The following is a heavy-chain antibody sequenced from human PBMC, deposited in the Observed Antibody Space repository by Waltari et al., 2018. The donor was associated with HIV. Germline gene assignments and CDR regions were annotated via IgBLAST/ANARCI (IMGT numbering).Heavy chain of an antibody. D-gene: IGHD3-10*01. CDR2: IYYSGST. Sequence: QVQLQESGPGLVKPSETLSLTCTVSGASISNYYWSWIRQPPGKGLEWFAYIYYSGSTHYNPALKSRVTISVHTSKNQFALNLSSVTAADTAVYYCARQTQAYGSGSYSPDNWFDPWGQGTLVTVSS. CDR1: GASISNYY. V-gene: IGHV4-59*01. CDR3: ARQTQAYGSGSYSPDNWFDP. J-gene: IGHJ5*02.